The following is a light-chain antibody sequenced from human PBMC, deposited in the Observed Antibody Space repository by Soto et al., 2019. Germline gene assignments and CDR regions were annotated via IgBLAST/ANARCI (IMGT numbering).Light chain of an antibody. CDR1: SSDVGGYNY. J-gene: IGLJ1*01. V-gene: IGLV2-14*01. CDR3: SSYTTSSTLLYV. CDR2: AVS. Sequence: QSVLTQPASVSGSPGQSITISCTATSSDVGGYNYVSWYQQHPVKAPKLMIYAVSNRPSGVSTRFSGSKSGNTASLTISGLQAEDEADYHCSSYTTSSTLLYVFGTGTKLTVL.